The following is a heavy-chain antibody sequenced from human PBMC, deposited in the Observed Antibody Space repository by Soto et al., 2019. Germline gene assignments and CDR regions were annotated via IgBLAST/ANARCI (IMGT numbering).Heavy chain of an antibody. Sequence: SQTLSLTCAITGDSVSSNSAGWSWVRQSPSRGLEWLGRTYYRSKWYYEYAVSVRGRITINPDTSKNQYSLQPNSVTPEDTAVYSCARGEQYSGRIFDYWGQGTLVTVSS. CDR1: GDSVSSNSAG. V-gene: IGHV6-1*01. CDR2: TYYRSKWYY. D-gene: IGHD1-26*01. CDR3: ARGEQYSGRIFDY. J-gene: IGHJ4*01.